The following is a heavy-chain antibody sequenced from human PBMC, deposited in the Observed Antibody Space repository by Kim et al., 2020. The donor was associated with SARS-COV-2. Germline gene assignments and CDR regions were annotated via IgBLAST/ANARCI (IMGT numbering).Heavy chain of an antibody. CDR3: AKPGYYDSSGYYWGDYFDY. Sequence: VRLTISRDNSKTTLYLQMNSLRAEDTAVYYCAKPGYYDSSGYYWGDYFDYWGQGTLVTVSS. D-gene: IGHD3-22*01. J-gene: IGHJ4*02. V-gene: IGHV3-23*01.